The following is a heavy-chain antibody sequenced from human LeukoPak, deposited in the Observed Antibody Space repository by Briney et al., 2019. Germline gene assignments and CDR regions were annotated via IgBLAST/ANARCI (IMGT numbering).Heavy chain of an antibody. CDR2: INPDSRGT. J-gene: IGHJ5*01. CDR1: EYTFTGYY. D-gene: IGHD3-10*01. CDR3: AREDYYYGSGVPFNWFDY. Sequence: ASVKVSCKASEYTFTGYYLHWVRQAPGQGLEWMGWINPDSRGTNYAQKFQGRVTMTWDTSSSTAYMELSRLRSDDTAVYYCAREDYYYGSGVPFNWFDYWGQGTLVTVSS. V-gene: IGHV1-2*02.